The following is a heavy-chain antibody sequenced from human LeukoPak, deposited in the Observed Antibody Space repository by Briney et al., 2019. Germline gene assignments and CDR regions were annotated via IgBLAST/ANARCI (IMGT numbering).Heavy chain of an antibody. Sequence: PGGSLRLSCAASGFTSSSYGMSWVRQTPGKGLEWVSTISSGGPTTYYADSVKGRFTISRDNSKNTLSLQMNSLRPEDTAVYYCAKSQTFYYSYMDVWGKGTTVTISS. CDR1: GFTSSSYG. CDR2: ISSGGPTT. J-gene: IGHJ6*03. V-gene: IGHV3-23*01. CDR3: AKSQTFYYSYMDV.